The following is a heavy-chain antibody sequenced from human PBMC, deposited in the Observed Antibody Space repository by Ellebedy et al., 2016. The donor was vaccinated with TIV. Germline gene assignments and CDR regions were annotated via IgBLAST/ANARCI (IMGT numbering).Heavy chain of an antibody. CDR2: ISYDGSNK. Sequence: PGGSLRLSCAASGFTFNSCAMSWVRQAPGKGLEWVAVISYDGSNKYYADSVKGRFTISRDNSKNTLYLQMNSLRAEDTAVYYCAKDYYDSSGYYYFDYWGQGTLVTVSS. V-gene: IGHV3-30*18. CDR3: AKDYYDSSGYYYFDY. J-gene: IGHJ4*02. CDR1: GFTFNSCA. D-gene: IGHD3-22*01.